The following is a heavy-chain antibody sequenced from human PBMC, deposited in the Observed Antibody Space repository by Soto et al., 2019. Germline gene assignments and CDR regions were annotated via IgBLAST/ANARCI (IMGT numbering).Heavy chain of an antibody. Sequence: GGSLRLSCAASGFTFSSYAMSWVRQAPGKGLEWVSIIYSGGSTFYADSVKGRFTISRDNSKNTLYLQMNNLRAEDTAVYYCARELDTSGYILAYWGQGTLGTVSS. CDR1: GFTFSSYA. CDR3: ARELDTSGYILAY. CDR2: IYSGGST. D-gene: IGHD3-22*01. V-gene: IGHV3-53*01. J-gene: IGHJ4*02.